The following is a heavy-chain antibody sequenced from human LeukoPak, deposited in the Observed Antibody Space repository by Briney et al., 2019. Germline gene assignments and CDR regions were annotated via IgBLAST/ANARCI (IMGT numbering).Heavy chain of an antibody. V-gene: IGHV3-30*03. D-gene: IGHD4-17*01. Sequence: QSGGSLRLSCAASGFTFSSYGMHWVRQAPGKGLEWVAVISYDGSNKYYADSVKGRFTISRDNSKNTVYLQMNSLRAEDTAVYYCATHHGISNPAYGDYLMYFDYWGQGILVTVSS. CDR3: ATHHGISNPAYGDYLMYFDY. J-gene: IGHJ4*02. CDR2: ISYDGSNK. CDR1: GFTFSSYG.